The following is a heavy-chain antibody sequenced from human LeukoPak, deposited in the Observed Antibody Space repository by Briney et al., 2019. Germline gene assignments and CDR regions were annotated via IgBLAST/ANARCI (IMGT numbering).Heavy chain of an antibody. Sequence: GGSLRLSCAASGFNFRDHWMDWVRQAPGKGLEWVGHIKTDGSETYYLDSLKGRISISRDNTNNALYLQVNSLRVEDTALYYCVKNDGWFHLAQWGQGTLVTVSS. J-gene: IGHJ4*02. D-gene: IGHD6-19*01. V-gene: IGHV3-7*03. CDR3: VKNDGWFHLAQ. CDR2: IKTDGSET. CDR1: GFNFRDHW.